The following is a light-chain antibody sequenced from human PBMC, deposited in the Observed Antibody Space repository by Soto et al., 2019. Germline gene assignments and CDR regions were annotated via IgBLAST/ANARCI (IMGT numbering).Light chain of an antibody. CDR1: QDINKF. CDR2: DVS. CDR3: QQYDNYDIT. J-gene: IGKJ5*01. Sequence: DIQMTQSPSSLSASVGDTVTITCQASQDINKFLNWYQQKPGKAPKLLIYDVSNLETGVPSRFSGSGSETHFTLTITSLQPEDIATYYCQQYDNYDITFGQGTRLEIK. V-gene: IGKV1-33*01.